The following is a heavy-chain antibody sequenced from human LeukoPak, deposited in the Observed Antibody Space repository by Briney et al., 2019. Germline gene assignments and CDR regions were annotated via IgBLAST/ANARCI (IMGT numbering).Heavy chain of an antibody. CDR2: ISYDGSNK. D-gene: IGHD2-15*01. J-gene: IGHJ6*03. Sequence: PGGSLRLSCAASGFTFSSYAMHWVRQAPGKGLEWVAVISYDGSNKYYGDSGKGRFTISRDNSKNTLYLQRNSLRAEDTAVYYCARAGSSDCSGGSCYPMIYYYYYYMDVWGKGTTVTVSS. V-gene: IGHV3-30*04. CDR1: GFTFSSYA. CDR3: ARAGSSDCSGGSCYPMIYYYYYYMDV.